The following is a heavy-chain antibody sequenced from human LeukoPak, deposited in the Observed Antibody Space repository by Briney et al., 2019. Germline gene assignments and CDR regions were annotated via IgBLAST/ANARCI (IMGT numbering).Heavy chain of an antibody. D-gene: IGHD5-18*01. V-gene: IGHV4-59*12. CDR2: IYYSGST. CDR1: GGSISSYY. J-gene: IGHJ3*02. Sequence: SETLSLTCTVSGGSISSYYWSWIRQPPGKGLEWIGYIYYSGSTNYNPSLKSRVTISVDTSKNQSSLKLSSVTAADTAVYYCAREAAPIQLWSPGGEVDIWGQGTMVTVSS. CDR3: AREAAPIQLWSPGGEVDI.